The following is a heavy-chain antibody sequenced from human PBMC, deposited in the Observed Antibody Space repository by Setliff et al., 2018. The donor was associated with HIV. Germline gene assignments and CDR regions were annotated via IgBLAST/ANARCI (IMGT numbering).Heavy chain of an antibody. V-gene: IGHV3-48*01. Sequence: GGSLRLSCATSGFTFKNYRMNWVRQTPGKGLEWVGDIDYRTNIASYADAVRGRFTICRDNADNSLFLQMNGLRAEDTALYFCARGSWAGYESGGYYHFDFWGQGTLVTVSS. CDR2: IDYRTNIA. J-gene: IGHJ4*02. CDR1: GFTFKNYR. CDR3: ARGSWAGYESGGYYHFDF. D-gene: IGHD3-22*01.